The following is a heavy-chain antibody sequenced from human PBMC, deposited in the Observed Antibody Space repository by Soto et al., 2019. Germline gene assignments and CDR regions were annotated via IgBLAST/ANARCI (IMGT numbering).Heavy chain of an antibody. CDR2: MNPNSGNT. CDR3: ARGRRSDFWSGYSYYYYYGMDV. V-gene: IGHV1-8*01. CDR1: GYTFTSYD. D-gene: IGHD3-3*01. J-gene: IGHJ6*02. Sequence: ASVKVSCKASGYTFTSYDINWVRQATGQGLEWMGWMNPNSGNTGYAQKFQGRVTMTRNTSISTAYMELSSLRSEDTAVYYCARGRRSDFWSGYSYYYYYGMDVWGRGTTVTAP.